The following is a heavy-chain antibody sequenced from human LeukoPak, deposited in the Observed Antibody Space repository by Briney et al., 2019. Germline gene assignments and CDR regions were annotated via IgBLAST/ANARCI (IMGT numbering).Heavy chain of an antibody. Sequence: PSETLSLTCAVSGRSFSDDFWTWVRQFPGKGLEWIGEIDHSGSTNYNPSLKSRVSMSFDTPKNQFSLQLTSVTAADTAVYFCARGFIAVAGTALNWFDPWGPGTLVTVSS. V-gene: IGHV4-34*01. J-gene: IGHJ5*02. CDR2: IDHSGST. D-gene: IGHD6-19*01. CDR3: ARGFIAVAGTALNWFDP. CDR1: GRSFSDDF.